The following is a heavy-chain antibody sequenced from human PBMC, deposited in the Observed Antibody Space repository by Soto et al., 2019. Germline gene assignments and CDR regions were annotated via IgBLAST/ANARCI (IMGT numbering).Heavy chain of an antibody. V-gene: IGHV3-33*01. D-gene: IGHD2-2*01. J-gene: IGHJ5*02. CDR1: GFTFSSYG. CDR3: ARDRGAPKYQLRTGSFWFDP. CDR2: IWYDGSNK. Sequence: GGSLRLSCAASGFTFSSYGMHWVRQAPGKGLEWVAVIWYDGSNKYYADSVKGQITISRDNSKNTLYLQMNSLRAEDTAVYYCARDRGAPKYQLRTGSFWFDPWGQGTLVTVSS.